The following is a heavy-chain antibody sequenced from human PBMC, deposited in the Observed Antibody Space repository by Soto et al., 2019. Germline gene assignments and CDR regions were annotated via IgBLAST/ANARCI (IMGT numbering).Heavy chain of an antibody. D-gene: IGHD3-10*01. CDR1: GGSISSGGYY. J-gene: IGHJ4*02. V-gene: IGHV4-31*03. CDR3: ARASPFMVRGVMGGFDY. CDR2: IYYSGST. Sequence: SETLSLTRTVSGGSISSGGYYWSWIRQHPGKGLEWIGYIYYSGSTYYNPSLKSRVTISVDTSKNQFSLKLSSVTAADTAVYYCARASPFMVRGVMGGFDYWGQGTLVTVSS.